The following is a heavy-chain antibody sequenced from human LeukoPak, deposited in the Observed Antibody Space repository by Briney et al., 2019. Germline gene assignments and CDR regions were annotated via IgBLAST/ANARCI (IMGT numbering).Heavy chain of an antibody. CDR1: GGSISSYY. CDR3: ARHKAAAGIFDY. D-gene: IGHD6-13*01. CDR2: IYTSGST. J-gene: IGHJ4*01. V-gene: IGHV4-4*09. Sequence: KSSETLSLTCTVSGGSISSYYWSWIRQPPGKGLEWIGYIYTSGSTNYNPSLKSRVTISVDTSKNQFSLKLSSVTAADTAVYYCARHKAAAGIFDYWGQEPWSPSPQ.